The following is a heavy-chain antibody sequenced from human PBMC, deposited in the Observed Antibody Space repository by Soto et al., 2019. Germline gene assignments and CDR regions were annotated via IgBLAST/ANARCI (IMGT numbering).Heavy chain of an antibody. J-gene: IGHJ5*02. CDR3: SIGIAYIGCSGGSCSNNWFDP. CDR2: TYYRSKWYN. Sequence: SQPLSLTCAISGDSVSTNSAAWNWIRQSPSRGLEWLGRTYYRSKWYNDYAVSVKSRITINPDTSKIQFSLQLNSVTPEDTAVYYCSIGIAYIGCSGGSCSNNWFDPWGHGTLVTVSS. CDR1: GDSVSTNSAA. D-gene: IGHD2-15*01. V-gene: IGHV6-1*01.